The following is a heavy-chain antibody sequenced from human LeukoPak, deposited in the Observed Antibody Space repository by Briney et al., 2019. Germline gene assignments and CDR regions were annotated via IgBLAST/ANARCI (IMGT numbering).Heavy chain of an antibody. CDR2: IWYDGSNK. CDR3: AREDDSWGPNNLDL. D-gene: IGHD7-27*01. V-gene: IGHV3-33*01. CDR1: GFTFSSYG. Sequence: AGGSLRLSCAASGFTFSSYGMHWVRQAPGKGLEWVAVIWYDGSNKYYADSVKGRFTISRDNSKNTVYLQMNSLRAEDTAVYYCAREDDSWGPNNLDLWGQGTMVTVSS. J-gene: IGHJ3*01.